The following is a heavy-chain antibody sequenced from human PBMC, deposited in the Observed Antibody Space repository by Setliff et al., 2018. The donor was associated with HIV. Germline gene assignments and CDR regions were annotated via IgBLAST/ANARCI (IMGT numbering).Heavy chain of an antibody. CDR3: AKDFQWSTVNTPLNYQYGMDV. CDR2: IWYDGSDK. V-gene: IGHV3-33*03. CDR1: GFTFSTYN. J-gene: IGHJ6*02. Sequence: GGSLRLSCAASGFTFSTYNMNWVRQAPGKGLEWVTFIWYDGSDKYYLDSVKGRFTISRDNSKNTLYLQMNNLRPEDTAVYYCAKDFQWSTVNTPLNYQYGMDVWGQGTTVTVSS. D-gene: IGHD4-17*01.